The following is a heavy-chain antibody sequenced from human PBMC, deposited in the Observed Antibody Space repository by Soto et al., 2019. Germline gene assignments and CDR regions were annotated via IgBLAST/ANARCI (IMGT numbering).Heavy chain of an antibody. D-gene: IGHD1-1*01. J-gene: IGHJ5*02. CDR3: ARRQNWNNLFDT. Sequence: LSLTCTVSGGSITNNYWSWIRQSPGKGLEWIGCSYYSGSTSYNPSLRSRVTISIDTSKTQFSLRLRSVTAADTAVYYCARRQNWNNLFDTWGQGTLVTV. CDR1: GGSITNNY. V-gene: IGHV4-59*08. CDR2: SYYSGST.